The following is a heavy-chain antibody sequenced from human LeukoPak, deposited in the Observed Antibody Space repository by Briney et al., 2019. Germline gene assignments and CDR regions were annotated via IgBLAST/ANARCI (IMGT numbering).Heavy chain of an antibody. D-gene: IGHD5-12*01. Sequence: SETLSLTCAVYGGSFSGYYWSWIRQPAGKGLEWIGRIYTSGSTNYNPSLKSRVTISVDTSKNQFSLNLSSVTAADTAVYYCARARYVGYSGYDLGFDYWGQGTLVTVSS. V-gene: IGHV4-59*10. J-gene: IGHJ4*02. CDR3: ARARYVGYSGYDLGFDY. CDR2: IYTSGST. CDR1: GGSFSGYY.